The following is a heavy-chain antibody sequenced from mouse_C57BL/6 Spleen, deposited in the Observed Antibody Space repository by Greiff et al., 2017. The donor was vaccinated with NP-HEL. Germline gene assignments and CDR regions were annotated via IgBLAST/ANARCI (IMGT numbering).Heavy chain of an antibody. J-gene: IGHJ2*01. CDR1: GYTFTSYW. D-gene: IGHD2-2*01. Sequence: VQLQQPGAELVRPGTSVKLSCKASGYTFTSYWLHWVKQRPGQGLEWIGVIDPSDSYTNYNQKFKGKATLTVDTSSRTAYMQLSSLTSEDAAVYYCARSGGYDDFDYWGQGTTLTVSS. CDR3: ARSGGYDDFDY. CDR2: IDPSDSYT. V-gene: IGHV1-59*01.